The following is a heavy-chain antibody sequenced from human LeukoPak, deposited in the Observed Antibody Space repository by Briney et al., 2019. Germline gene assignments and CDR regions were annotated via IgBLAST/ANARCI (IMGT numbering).Heavy chain of an antibody. CDR3: ARDEGEWESRNY. J-gene: IGHJ4*02. Sequence: GASVKVSCEASGYTFSNYGIRWVRQAPGQGLEWMGWISAYTGKTKYIEKYQGRVTMTTDSSTNTAYMEMRRLTLDDTAVYYCARDEGEWESRNYWGQGTQVIVSS. CDR2: ISAYTGKT. V-gene: IGHV1-18*01. CDR1: GYTFSNYG. D-gene: IGHD1-26*01.